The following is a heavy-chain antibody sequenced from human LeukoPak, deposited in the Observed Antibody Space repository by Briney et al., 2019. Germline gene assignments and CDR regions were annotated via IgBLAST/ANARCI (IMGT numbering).Heavy chain of an antibody. D-gene: IGHD3/OR15-3a*01. CDR1: GFTFNSFW. Sequence: HPGGSLRLSCAASGFTFNSFWMYWVRQVPGKGLLWVARINSDGIRTSHADSVQGRFTISRDNSKNTLYLQMNSLRAEDTAVYYCARDLAPWTTLNPPTYWGQGTLVTVSS. V-gene: IGHV3-74*01. CDR2: INSDGIRT. CDR3: ARDLAPWTTLNPPTY. J-gene: IGHJ4*02.